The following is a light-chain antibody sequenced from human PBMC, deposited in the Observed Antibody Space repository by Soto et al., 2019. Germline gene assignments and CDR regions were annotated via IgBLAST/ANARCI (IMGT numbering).Light chain of an antibody. J-gene: IGLJ1*01. V-gene: IGLV2-14*01. CDR3: SSYTSSNTYV. CDR2: DVS. Sequence: QSVLTQPASVSGSPGQSITISCTGTSSDVGGYNYVSWYQQHPGKAPKLMIYDVSNRPSGVSDRFSVSKSGNTVSLTISGLQAEDEADYYCSSYTSSNTYVFGTGTKVTVL. CDR1: SSDVGGYNY.